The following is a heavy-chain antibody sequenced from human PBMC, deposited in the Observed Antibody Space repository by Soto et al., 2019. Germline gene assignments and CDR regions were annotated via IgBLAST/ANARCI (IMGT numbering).Heavy chain of an antibody. CDR3: ARLYDFWSGYLGGGAFAI. V-gene: IGHV3-66*01. J-gene: IGHJ3*02. Sequence: EVQLVESGGGLVQPGGSLRLSCAASGFTVSSNYMSWVRQAPGKGLEWVSVIYSGGSTYYADSVKGRFTISRDNSKNTLYLQMNSRRDEDTAVYYCARLYDFWSGYLGGGAFAIWGQGTMVTVSS. CDR2: IYSGGST. CDR1: GFTVSSNY. D-gene: IGHD3-3*01.